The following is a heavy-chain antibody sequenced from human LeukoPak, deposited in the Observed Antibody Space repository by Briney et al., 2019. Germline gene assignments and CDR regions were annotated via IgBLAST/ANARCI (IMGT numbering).Heavy chain of an antibody. D-gene: IGHD3-16*01. V-gene: IGHV3-66*01. Sequence: GGSLRLSCVASGFTVSSHYMSWVRQAPGKELEWVSAIYTDGSTYYAGSVKGRFTISRDNSENTLYLQMNSLRVEDTAVYYCARDRPAGGVGDFDHWGQGTLVTVSS. J-gene: IGHJ4*02. CDR2: IYTDGST. CDR3: ARDRPAGGVGDFDH. CDR1: GFTVSSHY.